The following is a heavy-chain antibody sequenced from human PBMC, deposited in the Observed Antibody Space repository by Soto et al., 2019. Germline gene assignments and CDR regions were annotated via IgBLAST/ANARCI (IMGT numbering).Heavy chain of an antibody. CDR2: IITILGIA. V-gene: IGHV1-69*08. D-gene: IGHD4-4*01. CDR3: SRDGDYRTRQNDY. Sequence: QVQLVQSGAEVKKPGSSVKFSCKASGGTFSSYTISWVRQAPGQGLEWMGRIITILGIANYAQKFQGRVTITADKSTSTAYMELSSLRSEDTAVYYCSRDGDYRTRQNDYWGQGTLVTVSS. J-gene: IGHJ4*02. CDR1: GGTFSSYT.